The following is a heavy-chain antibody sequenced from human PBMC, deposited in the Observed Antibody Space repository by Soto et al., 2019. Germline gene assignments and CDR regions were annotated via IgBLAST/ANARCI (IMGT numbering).Heavy chain of an antibody. CDR1: GGSISSGDYY. V-gene: IGHV4-30-4*01. D-gene: IGHD1-26*01. J-gene: IGHJ5*02. CDR3: ARASAVGATAGHLFDN. Sequence: SETLSLTCTVSGGSISSGDYYWSWIRQPPGKGLEWIGYIYYSGSTYYNPSLKSRVTISVDTSKNQFSLKLSSVTAADTAVYYFARASAVGATAGHLFDNWDQGTLVTVSS. CDR2: IYYSGST.